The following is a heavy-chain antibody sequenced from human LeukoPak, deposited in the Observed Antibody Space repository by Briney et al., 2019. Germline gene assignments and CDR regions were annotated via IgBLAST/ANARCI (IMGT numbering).Heavy chain of an antibody. D-gene: IGHD4-17*01. V-gene: IGHV4-59*01. J-gene: IGHJ4*02. CDR3: ARGEVDDYGDYYYFDY. CDR2: IYYSGST. CDR1: GGSISSYY. Sequence: SETQSLTCTVSGGSISSYYWSWIRQPPGKGLEWIGYIYYSGSTNYNPSLKSRVTISVDTSKSQFSLKLSSVTAADTAVYYCARGEVDDYGDYYYFDYWGQGTLVTVSS.